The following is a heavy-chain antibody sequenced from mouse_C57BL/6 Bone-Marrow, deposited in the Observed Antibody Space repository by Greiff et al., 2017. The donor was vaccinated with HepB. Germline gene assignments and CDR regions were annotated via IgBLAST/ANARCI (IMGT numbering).Heavy chain of an antibody. CDR2: IRSKSNNYAT. Sequence: DVKLVESGGGLVQPKGSLKLSCAASGFSFNTYAMNWVRQAPGKGLEWVARIRSKSNNYATYYADSVKDRFTISRDDSESMLYLQMNNLKTEDTAMYYCVLLAWFAYWGQGTLVTVSA. CDR1: GFSFNTYA. CDR3: VLLAWFAY. V-gene: IGHV10-1*01. D-gene: IGHD1-1*01. J-gene: IGHJ3*01.